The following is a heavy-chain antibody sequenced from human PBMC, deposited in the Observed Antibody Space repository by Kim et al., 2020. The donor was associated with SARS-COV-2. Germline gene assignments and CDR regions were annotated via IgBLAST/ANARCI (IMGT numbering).Heavy chain of an antibody. CDR1: GGTFSSYA. CDR3: ATRPITMISSSYWYFDL. Sequence: SVKVSCKASGGTFSSYAISWVRQAPGQGLEWMGGIIPIFGTANYAQKFQGRVTITADESTSTAYMELSSLRSEDTAVYYCATRPITMISSSYWYFDLWGRGTLVTVSS. D-gene: IGHD3-22*01. V-gene: IGHV1-69*13. J-gene: IGHJ2*01. CDR2: IIPIFGTA.